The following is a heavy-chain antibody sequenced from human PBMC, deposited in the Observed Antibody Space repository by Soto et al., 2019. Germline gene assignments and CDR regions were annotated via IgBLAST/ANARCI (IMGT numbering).Heavy chain of an antibody. CDR3: ASYPGRITGTTAYFHY. V-gene: IGHV1-3*01. CDR1: GYTFTSYA. Sequence: ASVKVSCKASGYTFTSYAMHWVRQAPGQRLEWMGWINAGNGNTKYSQKFQGRVTITRDTSASTAYMELSSLRSEDTAVYYCASYPGRITGTTAYFHYCGQGTLVTVSS. D-gene: IGHD1-7*01. J-gene: IGHJ4*02. CDR2: INAGNGNT.